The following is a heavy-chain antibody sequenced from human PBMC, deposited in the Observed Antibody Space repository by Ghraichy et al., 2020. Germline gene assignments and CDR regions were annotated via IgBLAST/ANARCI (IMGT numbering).Heavy chain of an antibody. CDR2: ISYDGNNK. CDR3: ARQKRASRYSSGISA. J-gene: IGHJ5*02. Sequence: GGSLRLSCVASGFTFSTFAIHWVRQAPGKGPEWLGLISYDGNNKYYADSMKGRITISRDNSKDTVFLQMNSLRVGDTAVYYCARQKRASRYSSGISAWGQGTLVTVSS. D-gene: IGHD6-19*01. V-gene: IGHV3-30*03. CDR1: GFTFSTFA.